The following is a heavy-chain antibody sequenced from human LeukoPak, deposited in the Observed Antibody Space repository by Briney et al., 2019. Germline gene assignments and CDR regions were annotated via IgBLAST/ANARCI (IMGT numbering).Heavy chain of an antibody. Sequence: PGGSLRLSCAASGFTFSSYVMSWVRLAPGKGLEWASAISGSGGTTYYADSVKGRFTISRDNAKNSLYLQMSSLRAEDTAVYYCARGQTTVTNWGQGTLVTVSS. J-gene: IGHJ4*02. CDR2: ISGSGGTT. D-gene: IGHD4-17*01. V-gene: IGHV3-23*01. CDR1: GFTFSSYV. CDR3: ARGQTTVTN.